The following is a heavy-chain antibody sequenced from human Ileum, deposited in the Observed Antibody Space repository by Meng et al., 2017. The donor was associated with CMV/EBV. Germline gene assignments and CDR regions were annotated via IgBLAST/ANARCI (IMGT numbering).Heavy chain of an antibody. Sequence: GSLRLSCSVSGGTISHAGTYWAWVRQSPGKGLEWIGSLYYRGSTYYNPSLKSRVTISVDLSKNHFSLNLDSVSAADTATYYCARLVDSFDPWGPGTLVTVSS. V-gene: IGHV4-39*02. D-gene: IGHD2-21*01. CDR2: LYYRGST. CDR1: GGTISHAGTY. J-gene: IGHJ5*02. CDR3: ARLVDSFDP.